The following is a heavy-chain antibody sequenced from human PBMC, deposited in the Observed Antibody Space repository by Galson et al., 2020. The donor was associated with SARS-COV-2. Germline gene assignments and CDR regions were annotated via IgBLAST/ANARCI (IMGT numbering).Heavy chain of an antibody. CDR2: ITSKTDRRAA. D-gene: IGHD3-3*01. J-gene: IGHJ3*02. CDR3: TTPTRRFLEWLHHDSFDI. Sequence: GESLKISCAASGFTFTNAWMNWVRQAPGKGLEWVGRITSKTDRRAADYAAPGKGRFTSSSDDPTNTLYLQMNSLKTEDTAVYYCTTPTRRFLEWLHHDSFDIWGQGTMVTVSS. V-gene: IGHV3-15*07. CDR1: GFTFTNAW.